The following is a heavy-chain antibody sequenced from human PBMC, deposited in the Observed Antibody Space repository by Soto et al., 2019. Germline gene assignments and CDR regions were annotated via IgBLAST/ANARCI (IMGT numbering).Heavy chain of an antibody. J-gene: IGHJ5*02. CDR3: ARGAIPYSSSWYRTRRFEP. V-gene: IGHV4-59*01. D-gene: IGHD6-13*01. CDR1: GGSISSYY. Sequence: PSETLSLTCTVSGGSISSYYWSWIRQPPGKGLEWIGYIYYSGSTNYNPSLESRVTISVDTSKNQFSLKLSSVTAADTAVYYCARGAIPYSSSWYRTRRFEPWGQGTLVTVSS. CDR2: IYYSGST.